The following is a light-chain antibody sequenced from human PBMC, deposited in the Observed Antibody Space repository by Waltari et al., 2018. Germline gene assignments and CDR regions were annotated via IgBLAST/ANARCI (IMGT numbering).Light chain of an antibody. CDR3: QQGYTTPYT. CDR1: QSISVA. J-gene: IGKJ2*01. CDR2: GAS. V-gene: IGKV1-39*01. Sequence: DIQMTQSPSSLSASVGDRVTITCRTSQSISVALNWYQKQPGKAPRLLIYGASSLQSGVPLRFSGRGSGTDFTLTINSLQPEDFGTYFCQQGYTTPYTFGQGTKLEIK.